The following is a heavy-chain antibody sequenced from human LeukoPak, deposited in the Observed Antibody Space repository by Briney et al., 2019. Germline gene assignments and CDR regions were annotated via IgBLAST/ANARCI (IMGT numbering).Heavy chain of an antibody. CDR2: INHSGST. CDR3: ARGEGVLLWFGESPDAFDI. V-gene: IGHV4-34*01. D-gene: IGHD3-10*01. Sequence: PSETLSLTCAVYGGSFSGYYWSWIRHPPGKGLEWIGEINHSGSTNYHPSLKSRGTISVDTSKNQFSLKLSSVTAADTAVYYCARGEGVLLWFGESPDAFDIWGQGTMVTVSS. J-gene: IGHJ3*02. CDR1: GGSFSGYY.